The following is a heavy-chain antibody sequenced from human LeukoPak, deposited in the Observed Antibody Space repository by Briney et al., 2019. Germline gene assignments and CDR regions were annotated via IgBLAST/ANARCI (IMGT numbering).Heavy chain of an antibody. CDR1: GYSFSSNSAA. V-gene: IGHV6-1*01. J-gene: IGHJ4*02. D-gene: IGHD3/OR15-3a*01. Sequence: SQTLSLTCAISGYSFSSNSAAWSWISQSPSRGLEGLGKTNNKSKRYTDYAVSVKSRITINPTTSKNQFSLHLNSVTPEDTAVYLCGGERLIGYGFSGSIRPIDYWGQGTLVTVSS. CDR2: TNNKSKRYT. CDR3: GGERLIGYGFSGSIRPIDY.